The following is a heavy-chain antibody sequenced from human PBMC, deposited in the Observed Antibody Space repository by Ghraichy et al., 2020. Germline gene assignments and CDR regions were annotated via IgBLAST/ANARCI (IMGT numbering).Heavy chain of an antibody. CDR2: ISYDGNNK. V-gene: IGHV3-30*18. D-gene: IGHD3-3*01. CDR1: GFTFSSFG. CDR3: AKDGFGTEYFHH. J-gene: IGHJ1*01. Sequence: GGSLRLSCAASGFTFSSFGMNWVRQAPGKGLEWVAVISYDGNNKYYADSVRGRFTISRDNSKNTVYLQMNSLRPEDTAVFYCAKDGFGTEYFHHWGQGTLVTVSS.